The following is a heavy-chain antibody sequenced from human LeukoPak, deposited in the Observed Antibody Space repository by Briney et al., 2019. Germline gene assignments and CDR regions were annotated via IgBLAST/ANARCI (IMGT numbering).Heavy chain of an antibody. D-gene: IGHD2-2*01. J-gene: IGHJ6*02. CDR1: GFTFSTYW. Sequence: GGSLRLSCAASGFTFSTYWMHWVRQAPGKGLVWVSRINSDGSSTSYADSVKGRFTISRDNAKNTLHLQMNSLRAEDTAVYYCARDRLSTWSYGMDVWGQGTTVTVSS. V-gene: IGHV3-74*01. CDR2: INSDGSST. CDR3: ARDRLSTWSYGMDV.